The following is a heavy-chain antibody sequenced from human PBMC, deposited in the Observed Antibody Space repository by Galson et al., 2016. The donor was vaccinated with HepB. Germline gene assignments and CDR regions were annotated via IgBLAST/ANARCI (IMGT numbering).Heavy chain of an antibody. D-gene: IGHD2/OR15-2a*01. CDR2: ISWADLK. Sequence: PALAKPTQTLTLTCTFYGFSLTTPGASVAWIRQPPGKALEWHAIISWADLKLYSPSMNNNVTITKDPAKNRAVLRLTTMDPLDTGTYFCANSQYYGLTVWGQGTTVTVSS. CDR1: GFSLTTPGAS. V-gene: IGHV2-5*02. J-gene: IGHJ6*02. CDR3: ANSQYYGLTV.